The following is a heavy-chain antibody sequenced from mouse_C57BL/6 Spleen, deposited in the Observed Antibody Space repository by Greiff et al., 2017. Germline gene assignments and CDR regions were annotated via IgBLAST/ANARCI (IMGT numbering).Heavy chain of an antibody. Sequence: EVQVVESGGGLVKPGGSLKLSCAASGFTFSDYGMHWVRQAPEKGLEWVAYISSGSSTIYYADTVKGRFTISRDNAKNTRFLQMTSLRSEDTAMYYCARPSVATPFDYWGQGTTLTVSS. CDR1: GFTFSDYG. CDR3: ARPSVATPFDY. CDR2: ISSGSSTI. D-gene: IGHD1-1*01. J-gene: IGHJ2*01. V-gene: IGHV5-17*01.